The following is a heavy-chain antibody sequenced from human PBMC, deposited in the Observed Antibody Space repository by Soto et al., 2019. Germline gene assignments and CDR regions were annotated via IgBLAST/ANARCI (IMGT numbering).Heavy chain of an antibody. CDR1: GFTFSNAW. Sequence: LRLSCAASGFTFSNAWMNWVRQAPGKGLEWVGRIKSKTDGGTTDYAAPVKGRFTISRDDSKNTLYLQMNSLKTEDTAVYYCTTVAMVYDEYYFDYWGQGTLVTVSS. CDR2: IKSKTDGGTT. J-gene: IGHJ4*02. D-gene: IGHD2-8*01. CDR3: TTVAMVYDEYYFDY. V-gene: IGHV3-15*07.